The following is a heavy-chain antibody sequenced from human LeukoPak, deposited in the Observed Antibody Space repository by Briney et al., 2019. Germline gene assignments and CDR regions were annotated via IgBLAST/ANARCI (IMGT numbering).Heavy chain of an antibody. J-gene: IGHJ4*02. CDR2: ISDNEGRT. V-gene: IGHV3-23*01. CDR1: EFTFNYYA. CDR3: ARHDSFIPY. Sequence: TGGSLRLSCAASEFTFNYYAMSWVRQAPGKGLEWVSGISDNEGRTYYTDSVKGRFTISRDKTKNTVYLRMDKLRAGDTAVYFCARHDSFIPYWGQGTLVTVSS. D-gene: IGHD5-18*01.